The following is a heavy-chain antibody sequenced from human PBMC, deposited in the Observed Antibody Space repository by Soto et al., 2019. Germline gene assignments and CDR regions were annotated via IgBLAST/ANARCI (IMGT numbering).Heavy chain of an antibody. Sequence: PSETLSLTCGVSGVSISSGDFSWRWIRQPPGKGLEWIGYIYHSGSTYYNPSLKSRVTISVDRSKNQFSLKLSSVTAADTAVYYCARENNVLPGGYFDYWGQGTLVTVSS. D-gene: IGHD3-10*01. CDR2: IYHSGST. CDR1: GVSISSGDFS. CDR3: ARENNVLPGGYFDY. V-gene: IGHV4-30-2*01. J-gene: IGHJ4*02.